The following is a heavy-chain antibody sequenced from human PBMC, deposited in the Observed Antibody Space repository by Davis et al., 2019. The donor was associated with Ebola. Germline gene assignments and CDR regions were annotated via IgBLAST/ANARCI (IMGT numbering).Heavy chain of an antibody. CDR1: GYIFTSYG. D-gene: IGHD2-15*01. CDR2: INPHNGNT. Sequence: ASVKVSCKASGYIFTSYGITWVRQAPGQGLEWMGWINPHNGNTNYAQKLQGRVTMTTDTSTSTVYMELSSLRSDDTAFYYCARDICSGISCYSYFWGQGTLVTVSS. CDR3: ARDICSGISCYSYF. V-gene: IGHV1-18*01. J-gene: IGHJ4*02.